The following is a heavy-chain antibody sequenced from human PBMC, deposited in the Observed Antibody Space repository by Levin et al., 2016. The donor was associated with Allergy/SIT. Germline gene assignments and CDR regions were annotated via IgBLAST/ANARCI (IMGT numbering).Heavy chain of an antibody. D-gene: IGHD3-10*01. CDR3: ARGASDYGSGSYGNWFDP. CDR2: IDPSDSYT. Sequence: VRQMPGKGLEWMGRIDPSDSYTNYSPSFQGHVTISADKSISTAYLQWSSLKASDTAMYYCARGASDYGSGSYGNWFDPWGQGTLVTVSS. V-gene: IGHV5-10-1*01. J-gene: IGHJ5*02.